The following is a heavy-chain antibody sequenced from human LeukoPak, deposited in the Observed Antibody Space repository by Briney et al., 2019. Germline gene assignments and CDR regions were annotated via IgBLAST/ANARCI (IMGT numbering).Heavy chain of an antibody. Sequence: SETLSLTCAVSDGSISSDNWWSWVRQPPGKGLEWFGESYQSGSPNYNSSLKSRVTISVDKSKNQFSLKLSSVTAADTAVYYCARARGYDKGPFDYWGQGTLVTVSS. CDR2: SYQSGSP. CDR3: ARARGYDKGPFDY. CDR1: DGSISSDNW. D-gene: IGHD5-12*01. V-gene: IGHV4-4*02. J-gene: IGHJ4*02.